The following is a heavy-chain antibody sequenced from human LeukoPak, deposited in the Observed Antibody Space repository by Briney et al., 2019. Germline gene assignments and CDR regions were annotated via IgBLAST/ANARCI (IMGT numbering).Heavy chain of an antibody. J-gene: IGHJ4*02. CDR3: ASASSHRIAAGDDY. Sequence: GGSLRLSCAASGFTFSNYWMHWVRQAPGKGLVWVSRINSDGSGRNYADSVKGRFTISRDNAKNTLYLQMNSLRAEDTAVYYCASASSHRIAAGDDYWGQGTLVTVSS. CDR2: INSDGSGR. D-gene: IGHD6-13*01. V-gene: IGHV3-74*01. CDR1: GFTFSNYW.